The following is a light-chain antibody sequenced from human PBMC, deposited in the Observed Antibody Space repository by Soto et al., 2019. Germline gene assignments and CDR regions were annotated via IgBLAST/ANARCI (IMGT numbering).Light chain of an antibody. CDR1: SSDVGGYNY. CDR2: DVS. J-gene: IGLJ1*01. Sequence: QSVLTQPASVSGSPGRSITISCTGTSSDVGGYNYVSWYQQHPGKAPKLMIFDVSNRPSGVSNRFSGSKSGNTASLTISGLQAEDEADYYCSSYRSSSTLYVFGTGTKVTVL. V-gene: IGLV2-14*03. CDR3: SSYRSSSTLYV.